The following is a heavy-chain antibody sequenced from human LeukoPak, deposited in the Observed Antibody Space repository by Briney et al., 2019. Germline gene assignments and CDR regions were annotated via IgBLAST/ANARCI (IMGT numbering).Heavy chain of an antibody. D-gene: IGHD1-26*01. V-gene: IGHV3-21*01. J-gene: IGHJ4*02. CDR3: ARGMGATTLDY. CDR2: INSSSGYI. CDR1: GFTFSSYA. Sequence: PGRSLRLSCAASGFTFSSYAMHWVRQAPGKGLEWVSSINSSSGYIYYADSVKGRFTISRDNAKNTLYLQMNSLRAEDTAVYYCARGMGATTLDYWGQGTLVTVSS.